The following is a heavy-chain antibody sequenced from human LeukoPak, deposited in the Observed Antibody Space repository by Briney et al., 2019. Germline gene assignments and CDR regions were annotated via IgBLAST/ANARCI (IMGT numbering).Heavy chain of an antibody. CDR1: GGSISSDY. Sequence: SETLSLTCTVSGGSISSDYWSWVRQPPGKGLEWIGYIFYSGSTNYNPSLKSRVTISVDKSKNQFSLKLSSVTAADTAVYYCARRSESSGYQLDYWGQGTLVSVSS. D-gene: IGHD3-22*01. CDR3: ARRSESSGYQLDY. J-gene: IGHJ4*02. CDR2: IFYSGST. V-gene: IGHV4-59*08.